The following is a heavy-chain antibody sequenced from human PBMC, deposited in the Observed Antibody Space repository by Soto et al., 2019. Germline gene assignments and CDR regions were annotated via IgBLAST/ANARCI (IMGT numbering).Heavy chain of an antibody. CDR3: ARESGYYDSSGYYSYGMDV. CDR1: GGSISSGGYY. D-gene: IGHD3-22*01. Sequence: QVQLQESGPGLVKPSQTLSLTCTVSGGSISSGGYYWSWIRQHPGKGLEWIGYIYYSGSTYYNPSRKSRVTISVDTSKNQFSLKLSSVTAADTAVYYCARESGYYDSSGYYSYGMDVWGQGTTVTVSS. J-gene: IGHJ6*02. CDR2: IYYSGST. V-gene: IGHV4-31*03.